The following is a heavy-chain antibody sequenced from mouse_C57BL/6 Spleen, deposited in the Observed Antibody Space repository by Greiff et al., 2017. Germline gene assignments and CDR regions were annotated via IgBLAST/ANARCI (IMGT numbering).Heavy chain of an antibody. CDR3: ARKEAYYGSSYNFDV. CDR2: IVPSDSYT. V-gene: IGHV1-50*01. D-gene: IGHD1-1*01. J-gene: IGHJ1*03. CDR1: GYTFTSYW. Sequence: QVQLQQPGAELVKPGASVTLSCKASGYTFTSYWMQWVKQRPGQGLEWIGEIVPSDSYTKYNPKFTGKATWTVDTSSSTAYMQLSSLTSEDSAVYYCARKEAYYGSSYNFDVWGTGTTVTVSS.